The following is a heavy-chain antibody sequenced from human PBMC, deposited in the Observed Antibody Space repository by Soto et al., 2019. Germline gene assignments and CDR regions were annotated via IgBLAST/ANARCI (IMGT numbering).Heavy chain of an antibody. D-gene: IGHD3-9*01. Sequence: ASVKVSCKASGYTFTGYYMHWVRQAPGQGLEWMGWINPNSGGTNYAQKFQGWVTMTRDTSISTAYMELSRLRSDDTAVYYCARGLRYFDWLLYGSEYYFDDWGKGTLVTVSS. J-gene: IGHJ4*02. CDR1: GYTFTGYY. V-gene: IGHV1-2*04. CDR2: INPNSGGT. CDR3: ARGLRYFDWLLYGSEYYFDD.